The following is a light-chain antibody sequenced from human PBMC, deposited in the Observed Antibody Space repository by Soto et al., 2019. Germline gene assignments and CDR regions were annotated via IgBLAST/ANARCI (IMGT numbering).Light chain of an antibody. CDR1: QGINSY. CDR3: QQYYSYPIT. CDR2: AAS. V-gene: IGKV1-8*01. J-gene: IGKJ5*01. Sequence: AIRMTQSPSSFSASTGDGVTITCRASQGINSYLAWYQQKSGKAPKLLIYAASILQSGVPSRFSGSGSGTDFTLTISRLQSEDFATYYCQQYYSYPITFGQGTRLEIK.